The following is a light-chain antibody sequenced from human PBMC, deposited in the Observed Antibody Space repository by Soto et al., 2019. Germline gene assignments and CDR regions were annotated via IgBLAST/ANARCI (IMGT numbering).Light chain of an antibody. V-gene: IGKV1-39*01. Sequence: DIQMTQSPSSLSASVGDRVTITSRASQSISSYLNWYQQKPGKAPKLLIYAASSLQSGVPSMFSGSGSGTDFTLTISSLQPEDFATYYCQQSYSTPFPFGPGTKVDIK. J-gene: IGKJ3*01. CDR2: AAS. CDR3: QQSYSTPFP. CDR1: QSISSY.